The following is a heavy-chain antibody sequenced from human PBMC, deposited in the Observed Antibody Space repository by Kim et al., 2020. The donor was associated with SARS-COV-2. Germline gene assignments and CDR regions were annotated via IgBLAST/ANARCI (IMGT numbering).Heavy chain of an antibody. V-gene: IGHV4-4*06. J-gene: IGHJ4*02. Sequence: KSRVTMSVDTSKNQFSLKLSSVTAADTAVYYCARDGSTIFGVVSAYYFDYWGQGTLVTVSS. CDR3: ARDGSTIFGVVSAYYFDY. D-gene: IGHD3-3*01.